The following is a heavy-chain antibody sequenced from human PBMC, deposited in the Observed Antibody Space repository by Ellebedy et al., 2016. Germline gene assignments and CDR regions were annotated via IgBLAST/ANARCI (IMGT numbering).Heavy chain of an antibody. V-gene: IGHV4-39*07. Sequence: SETLSLTXTVSGGSISSSSYYWGWIRQPPGKGLEWIGSIYYSGSTNYSPSLKSRVTISVDTSKNQFSLILSSVTAADTAVYYCARQIVVVVATRDYYGLDVWGQGTTVTVSS. CDR1: GGSISSSSYY. CDR3: ARQIVVVVATRDYYGLDV. CDR2: IYYSGST. D-gene: IGHD2-15*01. J-gene: IGHJ6*02.